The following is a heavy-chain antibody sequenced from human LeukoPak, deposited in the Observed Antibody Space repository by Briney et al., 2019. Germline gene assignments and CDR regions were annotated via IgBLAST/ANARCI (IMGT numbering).Heavy chain of an antibody. Sequence: SETLSLTCTVSGGSISSYYWSWIRQPAGKGLEWIGRIYSSGKNNYSPSLKSRVTMSVDTSKNQFSLKLNPVTAADTAVYYCARDEGQLAGYYFDYWGQGTLVTVSS. D-gene: IGHD6-6*01. CDR1: GGSISSYY. J-gene: IGHJ4*02. V-gene: IGHV4-4*07. CDR3: ARDEGQLAGYYFDY. CDR2: IYSSGKN.